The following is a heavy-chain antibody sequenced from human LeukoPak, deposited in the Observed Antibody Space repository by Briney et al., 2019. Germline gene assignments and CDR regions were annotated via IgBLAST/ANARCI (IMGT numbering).Heavy chain of an antibody. V-gene: IGHV2-70*11. CDR3: ARIYCGGSCYSDY. CDR1: GFSLSTSGMS. CDR2: IDWDDDK. J-gene: IGHJ4*02. D-gene: IGHD2-15*01. Sequence: SGPALVKPTKTHTLTCTFSGFSLSTSGMSVSWIRQPPGKALEWLARIDWDDDKYYSTSLKTRLTISKDTSKNQVVLTMTNMDPVDTATYYCARIYCGGSCYSDYWGQGTLVTVSS.